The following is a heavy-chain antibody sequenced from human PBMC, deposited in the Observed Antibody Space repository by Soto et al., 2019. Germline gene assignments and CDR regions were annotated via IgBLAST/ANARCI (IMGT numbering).Heavy chain of an antibody. D-gene: IGHD6-6*01. CDR2: IIPMLTVR. CDR3: SIGSSSAETFDV. CDR1: GGTFNTYT. V-gene: IGHV1-69*02. J-gene: IGHJ3*01. Sequence: QVHLIQSGAEVKKPGSSVKVSCKAAGGTFNTYTLFWVRQAPGHGLEWMGRIIPMLTVRNSAQKFQGRLTLTAVKSTGTAFMELTSLRSDDTAVYYCSIGSSSAETFDVWGQGTMVTVSS.